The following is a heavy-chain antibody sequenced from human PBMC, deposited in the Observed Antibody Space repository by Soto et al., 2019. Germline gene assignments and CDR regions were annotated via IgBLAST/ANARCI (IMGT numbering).Heavy chain of an antibody. CDR1: GITISGYW. Sequence: EVQLVESGGGLVQPGGSLRLSCAASGITISGYWMSWVRQVPGKGPEWVSRIKNDGRVTSYADSVKGRFSISRDNAKNTLYLQMNSLRAEDTAVYYCARSDWFDPWGQGTLVTVSS. V-gene: IGHV3-74*01. CDR2: IKNDGRVT. J-gene: IGHJ5*02. CDR3: ARSDWFDP.